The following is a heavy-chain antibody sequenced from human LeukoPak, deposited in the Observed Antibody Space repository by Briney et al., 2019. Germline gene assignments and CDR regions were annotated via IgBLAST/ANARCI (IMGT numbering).Heavy chain of an antibody. V-gene: IGHV3-9*01. CDR2: ISWNSGSI. Sequence: GRSLRLSCAASGFTFDDYAMHWVRQAPGKGLEWVSGISWNSGSIGYADSVKGRFTISRDNAKNSLYLQMNSLRTEDTALYYCAKGKVYSGYDSHFDYWGQGTLVTVSS. D-gene: IGHD5-12*01. CDR1: GFTFDDYA. J-gene: IGHJ4*02. CDR3: AKGKVYSGYDSHFDY.